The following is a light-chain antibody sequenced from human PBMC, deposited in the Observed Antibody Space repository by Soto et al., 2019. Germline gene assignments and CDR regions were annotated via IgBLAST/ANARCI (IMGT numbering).Light chain of an antibody. Sequence: QSALTQPPSASGSPGQSVTISCTGTGSDVGGYDYVSWYQQHPGKAPRLLIYEVSKRPSGVPDRFSASKSGNTASLTVSGLQAEDEADYFCSSYAGSIYYIFGTGTKLTVL. CDR1: GSDVGGYDY. CDR2: EVS. V-gene: IGLV2-8*01. CDR3: SSYAGSIYYI. J-gene: IGLJ1*01.